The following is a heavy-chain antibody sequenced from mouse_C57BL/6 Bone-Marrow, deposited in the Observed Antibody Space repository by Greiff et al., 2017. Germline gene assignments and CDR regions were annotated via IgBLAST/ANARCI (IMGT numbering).Heavy chain of an antibody. Sequence: QVQLQQPGAELVKPGASVKLSCKASGYTFASYWMHWVKQRPGQGLEWIGMIHPNSGSTNYNEKFKSKATLTVDKSSSTAYMQLSSLTSEDSAVYYCARSRLLRFAYWGQGTLVTVSA. CDR1: GYTFASYW. D-gene: IGHD1-1*01. J-gene: IGHJ3*01. CDR2: IHPNSGST. CDR3: ARSRLLRFAY. V-gene: IGHV1-64*01.